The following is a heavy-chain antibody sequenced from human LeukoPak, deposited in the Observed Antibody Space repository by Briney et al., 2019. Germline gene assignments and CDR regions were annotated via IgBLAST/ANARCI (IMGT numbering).Heavy chain of an antibody. D-gene: IGHD3-10*01. CDR2: INLDGSTI. CDR1: GFTFSHFW. V-gene: IGHV3-7*01. Sequence: GGSLRLSCATSGFTFSHFWMSWVRQAPGKGLEWVANINLDGSTIYYVDSVKGRFTISRDNAQKSLYLQMNSLRVEDTAVYYCARDETGGYFENWGQGILVTVSS. J-gene: IGHJ4*02. CDR3: ARDETGGYFEN.